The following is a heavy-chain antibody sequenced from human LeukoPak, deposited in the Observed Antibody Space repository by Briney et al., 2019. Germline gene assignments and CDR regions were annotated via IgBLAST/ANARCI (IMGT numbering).Heavy chain of an antibody. J-gene: IGHJ4*02. D-gene: IGHD6-6*01. CDR3: ARLLPVSIAARPYFDY. Sequence: SQTLSLTCTVSGGSISSSGYYWSWIRQHPGKGLEWIGYIYYSGSTYYNPSLKSRVTISVDTSKNQFSLKLSSVTAADTAVYYCARLLPVSIAARPYFDYWGQGTLVTVSS. CDR1: GGSISSSGYY. V-gene: IGHV4-31*03. CDR2: IYYSGST.